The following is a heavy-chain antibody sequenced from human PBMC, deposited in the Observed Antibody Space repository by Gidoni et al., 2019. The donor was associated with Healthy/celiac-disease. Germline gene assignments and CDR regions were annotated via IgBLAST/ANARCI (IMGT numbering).Heavy chain of an antibody. Sequence: EVQLVESGGGLVQPGGSLRLSCAASGFTVSSNYMSWVSVIYSGGSTYYADAVKGRFTISRDNSKNTLYLQMNSLRAEDTAVYYCARVVDTMHYYYGMDVWGQGTTVTVSS. CDR1: GFTVSSNY. CDR3: ARVVDTMHYYYGMDV. J-gene: IGHJ6*02. D-gene: IGHD5-18*01. CDR2: IYSGGST. V-gene: IGHV3-66*01.